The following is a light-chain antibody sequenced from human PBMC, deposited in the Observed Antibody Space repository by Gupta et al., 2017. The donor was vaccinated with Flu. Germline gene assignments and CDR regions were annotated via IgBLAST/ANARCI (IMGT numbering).Light chain of an antibody. CDR3: SSHAGRVTWV. Sequence: QSAPTQPRSVSGSPGQSVTISCTGTSNDVGSSNRVSWYEQRPDKAPKLILYDVTERPAGVPGRFSASKSGNTASLTISGLQADEEADYYCSSHAGRVTWVFGTGTTVTVL. CDR2: DVT. J-gene: IGLJ1*01. V-gene: IGLV2-11*01. CDR1: SNDVGSSNR.